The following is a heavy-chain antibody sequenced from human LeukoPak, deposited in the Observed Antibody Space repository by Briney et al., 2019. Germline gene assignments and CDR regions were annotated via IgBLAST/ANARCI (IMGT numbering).Heavy chain of an antibody. J-gene: IGHJ4*02. CDR1: GFTVSSNY. Sequence: TGGSLRLSCAASGFTVSSNYMSWVRQAPGKGLEWVSVIYSGGSTYYADSVKGRFTISRDNSKNTLYLQMNSLRAEDTAVYYCAKSYFPYYDFWSGYPYEYYFDYWGQGTLVTVSS. CDR2: IYSGGST. V-gene: IGHV3-53*01. D-gene: IGHD3-3*01. CDR3: AKSYFPYYDFWSGYPYEYYFDY.